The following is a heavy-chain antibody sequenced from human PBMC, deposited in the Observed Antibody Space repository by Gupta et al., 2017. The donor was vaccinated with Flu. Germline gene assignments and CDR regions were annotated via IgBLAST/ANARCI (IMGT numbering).Heavy chain of an antibody. D-gene: IGHD6-19*01. CDR2: IHTSGST. J-gene: IGHJ4*02. CDR3: AKGPVAGTGH. V-gene: IGHV4-61*02. CDR1: GASISSGRYY. Sequence: QVQLQESGPGLVKPSQTLSLPCSVSGASISSGRYYWSWIRQPAGKGLEWIGRIHTSGSTDYNPSLKSRVTISIDTSKNQFSLKLNSVTAADTAVYYCAKGPVAGTGHWGQGTLVTVSS.